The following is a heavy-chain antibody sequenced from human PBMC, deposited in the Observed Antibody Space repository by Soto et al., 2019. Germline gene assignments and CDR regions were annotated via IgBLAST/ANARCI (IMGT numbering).Heavy chain of an antibody. J-gene: IGHJ4*02. V-gene: IGHV1-69*12. D-gene: IGHD3-22*01. CDR3: VRGPDYEGYFDY. CDR1: GTTFSNFA. Sequence: QVRLVQSGAEMKKTGSSVKVSCEASGTTFSNFAIGWVRQAPGQGLEWMGGIILPFGIPNYGQKFQGRVTISADESMTTAYMELRGLRSEDTAVYYCVRGPDYEGYFDYWGQGTLVTVSS. CDR2: IILPFGIP.